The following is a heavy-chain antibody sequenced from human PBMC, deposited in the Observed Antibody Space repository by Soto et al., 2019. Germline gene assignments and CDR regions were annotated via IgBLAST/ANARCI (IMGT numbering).Heavy chain of an antibody. CDR3: ARAYYGDYRFDY. CDR1: GLTFSSYS. D-gene: IGHD4-17*01. J-gene: IGHJ4*02. CDR2: ISSSTNYI. V-gene: IGHV3-21*01. Sequence: GGSLRLSCAASGLTFSSYSMNWVRQAPGKGLEWVSSISSSTNYIYYADSVKGRFTISRDNAKNSLYLQMNSLRAEDTAVYYCARAYYGDYRFDYWGQGTLVTVSS.